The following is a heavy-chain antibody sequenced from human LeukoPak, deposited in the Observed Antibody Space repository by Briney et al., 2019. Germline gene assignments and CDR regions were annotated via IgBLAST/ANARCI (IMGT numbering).Heavy chain of an antibody. Sequence: PGGSLRLSCAASGFTFDDYAMHWVRQAPGKGLEWVSLISWDGGSTYYADSVKGRFTISRDNSKNSLYLQMNSLRTEDTALYYYAKDSSDYGDYYFDYWGQGTLVTVSS. V-gene: IGHV3-43*02. J-gene: IGHJ4*02. D-gene: IGHD4-17*01. CDR1: GFTFDDYA. CDR3: AKDSSDYGDYYFDY. CDR2: ISWDGGST.